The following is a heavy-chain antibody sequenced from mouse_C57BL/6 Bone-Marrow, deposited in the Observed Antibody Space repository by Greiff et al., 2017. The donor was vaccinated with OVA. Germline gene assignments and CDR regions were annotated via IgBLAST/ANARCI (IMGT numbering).Heavy chain of an antibody. CDR2: IRNKANGYTT. V-gene: IGHV7-3*01. Sequence: EVKLVESGGGLVQPGGSLSLSCAASGFTFTDYYMSWVRQPPGKALEWLGFIRNKANGYTTEYSASVKGRFTISRDNSQSILYLQMNALRAEDSATYYCGRYRLGRYFDVWGTGTTVTVSS. CDR3: GRYRLGRYFDV. J-gene: IGHJ1*03. CDR1: GFTFTDYY. D-gene: IGHD4-1*01.